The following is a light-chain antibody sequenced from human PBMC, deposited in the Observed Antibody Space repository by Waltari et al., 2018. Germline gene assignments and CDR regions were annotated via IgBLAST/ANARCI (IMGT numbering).Light chain of an antibody. CDR2: EDK. CDR3: QSYDSSNLWV. CDR1: SGSIASNY. Sequence: NFMLTQPHSVSESPGKTLTISCTRSSGSIASNYVQWYQQRPGSSPTTVSDEDKKRPSGVPDRFSGSLDTSSTSASLTISGLKTEDEADYYCQSYDSSNLWVFGGGTKLTIL. J-gene: IGLJ3*02. V-gene: IGLV6-57*01.